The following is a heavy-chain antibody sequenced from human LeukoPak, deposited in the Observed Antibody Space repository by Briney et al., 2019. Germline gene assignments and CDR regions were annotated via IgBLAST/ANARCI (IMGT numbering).Heavy chain of an antibody. CDR3: ARGSGEYYYYYMDV. CDR2: INPNSGGT. V-gene: IGHV1-2*02. CDR1: GYTFTGYY. J-gene: IGHJ6*03. Sequence: ASAKVSCKASGYTFTGYYMHWVRQAPGQGLEWMGWINPNSGGTNYAQKFQGRVTMTRDTSTSTAYMELSRLRSDDTAVYYCARGSGEYYYYYMDVWGKGTTVTVSS.